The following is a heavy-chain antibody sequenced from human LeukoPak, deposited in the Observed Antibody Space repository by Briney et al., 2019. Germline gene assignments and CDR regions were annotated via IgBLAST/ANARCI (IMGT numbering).Heavy chain of an antibody. Sequence: GGSLRLSCAASGFTFSDYYMSWIRQAPGKGLEWVSYISSSGSTIYYADSVKGRFTISRDNSKNTLYLQMNSLRAEDTAVYYCAKDTSYGSGWYFDYWGQGTLVTVSS. CDR3: AKDTSYGSGWYFDY. J-gene: IGHJ4*02. CDR2: ISSSGSTI. V-gene: IGHV3-11*01. D-gene: IGHD6-19*01. CDR1: GFTFSDYY.